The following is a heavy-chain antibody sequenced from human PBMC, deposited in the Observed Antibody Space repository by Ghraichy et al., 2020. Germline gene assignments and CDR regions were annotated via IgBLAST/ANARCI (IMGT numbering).Heavy chain of an antibody. V-gene: IGHV4-4*02. J-gene: IGHJ6*02. CDR3: ARAMRYYGSGTYLLHGMDV. CDR1: GGSISNSNW. D-gene: IGHD3-10*01. Sequence: SETLSLTCTVSGGSISNSNWWSWVRQPPGKGLEWIGDIYHTGSTDFNPSLKSRVTILVDKSKNYFSLKVTSVTAADTAVYYCARAMRYYGSGTYLLHGMDVWGQGTTVTVSS. CDR2: IYHTGST.